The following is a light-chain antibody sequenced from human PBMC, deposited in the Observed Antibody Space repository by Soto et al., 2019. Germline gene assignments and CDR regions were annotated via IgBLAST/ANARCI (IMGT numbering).Light chain of an antibody. Sequence: QSALTQPASVSGSPGQSITVSCTGTSSDIGGYNYVSWYQQHPGKAPKLMVYEVTNRPSGVSDRFSGSKSGNTASLTISGLQADDEADYYCNSYTSNNTYVFGTGTKLTVL. V-gene: IGLV2-14*01. J-gene: IGLJ1*01. CDR2: EVT. CDR3: NSYTSNNTYV. CDR1: SSDIGGYNY.